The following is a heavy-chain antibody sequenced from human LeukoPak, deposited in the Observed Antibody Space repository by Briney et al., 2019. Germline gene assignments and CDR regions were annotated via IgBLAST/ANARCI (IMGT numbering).Heavy chain of an antibody. CDR2: INPNSGGT. D-gene: IGHD5-12*01. Sequence: ASVKVSCKASGYTFTGYYMHWVRQAPGQGLEWMGWINPNSGGTNYAQKFQGRVTMTTDTSTSTAYMELRSLRSDDTAVYYCARDLEGIVATAYDYWGQGTLVTVSS. V-gene: IGHV1-2*02. J-gene: IGHJ4*02. CDR1: GYTFTGYY. CDR3: ARDLEGIVATAYDY.